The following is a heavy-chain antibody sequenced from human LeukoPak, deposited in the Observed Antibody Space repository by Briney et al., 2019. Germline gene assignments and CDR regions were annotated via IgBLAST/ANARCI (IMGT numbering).Heavy chain of an antibody. Sequence: ASVKVSCKASGYTFTSYYMHWVRQAPGQGLEWMGIINPSGGSTSYAQKFQGRVTMTRDTSTSTVYMELSSLRAEDTAVYYCAKVPGTYCFDYWGQGTLVTVSS. J-gene: IGHJ4*02. D-gene: IGHD3-10*01. V-gene: IGHV1-46*01. CDR1: GYTFTSYY. CDR2: INPSGGST. CDR3: AKVPGTYCFDY.